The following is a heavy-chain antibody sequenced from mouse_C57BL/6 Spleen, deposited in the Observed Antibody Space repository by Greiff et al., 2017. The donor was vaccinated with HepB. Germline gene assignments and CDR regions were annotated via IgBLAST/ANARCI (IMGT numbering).Heavy chain of an antibody. CDR3: ARCRSKGDAMDY. D-gene: IGHD1-3*01. CDR2: IYPRSGNT. CDR1: GYTFTSYG. Sequence: QVHVKQSGAELARPGASVKLSCKASGYTFTSYGISWVKQRTGQGLEWIGEIYPRSGNTYYNEKFKGKATLTADKSSSTAYMELRSLTSEDSAVYFCARCRSKGDAMDYWGQGTSVTVSS. J-gene: IGHJ4*01. V-gene: IGHV1-81*01.